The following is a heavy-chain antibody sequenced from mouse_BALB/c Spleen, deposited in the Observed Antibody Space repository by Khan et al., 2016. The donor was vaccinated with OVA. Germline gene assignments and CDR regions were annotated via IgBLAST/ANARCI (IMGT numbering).Heavy chain of an antibody. J-gene: IGHJ2*01. CDR1: GYTFTTYW. Sequence: QVQLQQSGAELARPGASVKLSCKASGYTFTTYWMQWVKQRPGQGLEWIGTIYPGDGDTRYTQNFKDKASLTADKSSSTAYMQLNNSASEDSAVYYCASYRYDYFDYWGQGTTLTVSS. V-gene: IGHV1-87*01. CDR2: IYPGDGDT. CDR3: ASYRYDYFDY. D-gene: IGHD2-14*01.